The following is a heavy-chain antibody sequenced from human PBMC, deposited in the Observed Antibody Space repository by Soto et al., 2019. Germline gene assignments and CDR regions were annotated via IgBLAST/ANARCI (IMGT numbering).Heavy chain of an antibody. J-gene: IGHJ4*02. Sequence: QVHLVESGGGVVQPGRSLRLSCAASGFTFSDYALHWVRQAPGKGLEWLAVISHDAINKYYSASVQGRFTVYRDKSKNTFFLQMNSLRVADTDVYFWAKEMRPMTLKEAYVDYWGQGTLVTVSS. CDR3: AKEMRPMTLKEAYVDY. V-gene: IGHV3-30-3*02. CDR1: GFTFSDYA. CDR2: ISHDAINK.